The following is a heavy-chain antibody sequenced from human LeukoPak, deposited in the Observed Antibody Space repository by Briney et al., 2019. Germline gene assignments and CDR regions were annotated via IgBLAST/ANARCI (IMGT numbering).Heavy chain of an antibody. D-gene: IGHD1-1*01. CDR3: AMRQGTTLSFDN. J-gene: IGHJ4*02. CDR2: INAYNGNT. V-gene: IGHV1-18*01. Sequence: ASVKISCKASGYTFNTYGFSWVRQAPGQELEWMGWINAYNGNTNYAQKLQGRVTMTTETSTRTAYMVLRSLRSDETAVYYWAMRQGTTLSFDNWGQGALVTVSS. CDR1: GYTFNTYG.